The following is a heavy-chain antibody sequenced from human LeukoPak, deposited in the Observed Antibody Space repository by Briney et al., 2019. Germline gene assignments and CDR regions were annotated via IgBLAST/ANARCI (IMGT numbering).Heavy chain of an antibody. Sequence: PGGSLRLSCAASGFTFSGYSMNWVRQAPGKGLEWVSSISSSSSYIYYADSVKGRFTISRDNAKNSLYLQMNSLRAEDTAVYYCARGDGGSAVPAAIYFDYWGQGTLVTVSS. CDR1: GFTFSGYS. CDR2: ISSSSSYI. D-gene: IGHD2-2*01. V-gene: IGHV3-21*01. CDR3: ARGDGGSAVPAAIYFDY. J-gene: IGHJ4*02.